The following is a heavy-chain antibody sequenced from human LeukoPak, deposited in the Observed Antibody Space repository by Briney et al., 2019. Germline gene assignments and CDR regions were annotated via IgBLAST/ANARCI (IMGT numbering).Heavy chain of an antibody. CDR3: ARATVWQQLFSLDY. Sequence: GASVKVSCKASGYTFTGYYMHWVRQAPGQGLEWMGWINPNSGGTNYAQKFQGRVTMTRDTSISTAYMELSRLRPDDTAVYYCARATVWQQLFSLDYWGQGTLVTVSS. D-gene: IGHD6-13*01. V-gene: IGHV1-2*02. CDR1: GYTFTGYY. J-gene: IGHJ4*02. CDR2: INPNSGGT.